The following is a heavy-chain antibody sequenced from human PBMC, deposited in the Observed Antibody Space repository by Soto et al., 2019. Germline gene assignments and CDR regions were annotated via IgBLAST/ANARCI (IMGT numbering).Heavy chain of an antibody. CDR1: GGSISSGGYY. J-gene: IGHJ4*02. D-gene: IGHD6-19*01. CDR2: IYYSGST. V-gene: IGHV4-31*03. Sequence: QVQLQESGPGLVKPSQILSVTCTVSGGSISSGGYYWSWIRQHPGKGLEWIGYIYYSGSTYYNPSLKSRVTISVDTSKNQFSLKLSSVTAADTAVYYCAGSGPVAVAGKDDYWGQGTLVTVSS. CDR3: AGSGPVAVAGKDDY.